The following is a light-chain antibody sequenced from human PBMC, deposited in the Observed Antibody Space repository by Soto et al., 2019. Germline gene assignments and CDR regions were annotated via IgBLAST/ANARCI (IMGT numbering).Light chain of an antibody. V-gene: IGLV2-14*01. CDR1: SSDVGGYKY. CDR2: EVS. Sequence: QSALTQPASVSGSPGQSITISCTGTSSDVGGYKYVSWYQQHPGKAPKLMIYEVSNRPSGVSNRFSGSKSGNMASLTISGLQAEDEADYYCSSQTGSATVLFGGGTKLTVL. CDR3: SSQTGSATVL. J-gene: IGLJ2*01.